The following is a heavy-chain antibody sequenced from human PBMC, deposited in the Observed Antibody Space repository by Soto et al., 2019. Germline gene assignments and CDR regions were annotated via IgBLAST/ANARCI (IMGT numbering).Heavy chain of an antibody. Sequence: PSETLSLTCTVSGGSISSSSHYWGWIRQPPGKGLEWIGSIYYSGSTYYNPSLKSRVTISVDTSKNQFSLKLSSVTAADTATYYCVRGQSHGDYGYFDFWGQGVLVTVSS. CDR2: IYYSGST. D-gene: IGHD4-17*01. CDR1: GGSISSSSHY. CDR3: VRGQSHGDYGYFDF. J-gene: IGHJ4*02. V-gene: IGHV4-39*01.